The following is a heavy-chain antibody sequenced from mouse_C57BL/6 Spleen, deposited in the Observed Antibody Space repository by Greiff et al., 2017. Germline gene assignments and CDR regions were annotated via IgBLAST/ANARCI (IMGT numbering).Heavy chain of an antibody. J-gene: IGHJ2*01. D-gene: IGHD1-1*01. V-gene: IGHV1-26*01. CDR1: GYTFTDYY. CDR3: AREASYYGSSSFDY. CDR2: INPNNGGT. Sequence: EVQLQQSGPELVKPGASVKISCKASGYTFTDYYMNWVKQSHGKSLEWIGDINPNNGGTSYNQKFKGKATLTVDKSSSTAYMELRSLTSEDSAVYYCAREASYYGSSSFDYWGQGTTLTVSS.